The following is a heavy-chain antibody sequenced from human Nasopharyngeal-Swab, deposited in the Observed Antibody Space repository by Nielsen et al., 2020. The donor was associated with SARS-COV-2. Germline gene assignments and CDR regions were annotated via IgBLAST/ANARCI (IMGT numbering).Heavy chain of an antibody. CDR3: ASSTSRYYYYYGMDV. Sequence: GGSLRLSCAASGFTFSSYAMSWVRQAPGKGLEWVSYISSSGSTIYYADSVKGRFTISRDNAKNSLYLQMNSLRAEDTAVYYCASSTSRYYYYYGMDVWGQGTTVTVSS. V-gene: IGHV3-48*03. CDR2: ISSSGSTI. D-gene: IGHD2-2*01. CDR1: GFTFSSYA. J-gene: IGHJ6*02.